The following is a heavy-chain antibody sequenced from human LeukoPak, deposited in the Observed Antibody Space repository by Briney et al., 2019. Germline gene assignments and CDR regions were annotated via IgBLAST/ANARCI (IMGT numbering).Heavy chain of an antibody. J-gene: IGHJ5*02. CDR2: INLDGSDK. D-gene: IGHD3-9*01. CDR1: GFTFNNYW. V-gene: IGHV3-7*03. Sequence: TGGSLRLSCAASGFTFNNYWMTWVRQAPGKGLEWVGNINLDGSDKYYVDSVKGRFTISRDNAKNSLYLQMNSLRAEDTAVYYCARERRDGRYFDWLQGWFDPWGQGTLVTVSS. CDR3: ARERRDGRYFDWLQGWFDP.